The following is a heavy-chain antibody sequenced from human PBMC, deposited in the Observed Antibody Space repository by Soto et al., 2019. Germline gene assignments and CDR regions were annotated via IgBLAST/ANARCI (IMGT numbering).Heavy chain of an antibody. D-gene: IGHD3-3*02. V-gene: IGHV4-30-2*01. CDR3: ARGPPFLP. CDR1: GGSFSSGGYS. CDR2: IYHGGST. Sequence: QLQLQESGSGLVKPSQTLSLTCTVSGGSFSSGGYSWSWIRQPPGKGLEWIGYIYHGGSTYYNPSLKSRVTLSVDMSKNQFSLKLSSVTAADTAVYYCARGPPFLPGGQGNLVTVSS. J-gene: IGHJ5*02.